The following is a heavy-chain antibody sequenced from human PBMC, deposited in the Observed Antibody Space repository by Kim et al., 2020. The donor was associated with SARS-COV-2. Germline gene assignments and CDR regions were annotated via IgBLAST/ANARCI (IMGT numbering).Heavy chain of an antibody. J-gene: IGHJ6*02. Sequence: GGSLRLSCTASGFNFIAYDFNWVRQAPGRGLQWVAATSSSGNDRFYLDSVKGRFTISRDNFRRIMYLQMNSLRTEDTATYYCARDRSSLASVDRWGQGTTVTVSS. CDR2: TSSSGNDR. V-gene: IGHV3-30*03. CDR3: ARDRSSLASVDR. CDR1: GFNFIAYD. D-gene: IGHD6-19*01.